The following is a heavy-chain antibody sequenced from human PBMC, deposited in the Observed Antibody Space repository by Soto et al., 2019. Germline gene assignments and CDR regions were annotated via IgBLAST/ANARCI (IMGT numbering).Heavy chain of an antibody. V-gene: IGHV1-18*01. CDR2: ISAYNGNT. CDR1: GYTFTSYG. D-gene: IGHD1-26*01. CDR3: ARTLPPIDY. J-gene: IGHJ4*02. Sequence: QVQLVQSGAEVKKPGASVKVCCKASGYTFTSYGISWVRQAPGQGLAWMGWISAYNGNTHYAQKLQGRATMITDTTTNTAYMELRSLRSDVTAVYYSARTLPPIDYWGQGTLVTVSS.